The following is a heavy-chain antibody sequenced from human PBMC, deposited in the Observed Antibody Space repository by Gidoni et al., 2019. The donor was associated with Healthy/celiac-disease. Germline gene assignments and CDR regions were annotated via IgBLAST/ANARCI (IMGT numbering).Heavy chain of an antibody. D-gene: IGHD2-21*01. J-gene: IGHJ3*02. V-gene: IGHV5-51*01. CDR3: ARHRAGGDGWLGAFDI. Sequence: EVPLVQSGAEVKTPGESLTISCKGSGYSFTSYWIGWVRQLPGKGLEWMGIIYPGDSETRYSPSVEGQVTISADKSISTAYLQWSSLKASDTGMYYCARHRAGGDGWLGAFDIWGQGTMVTVSS. CDR2: IYPGDSET. CDR1: GYSFTSYW.